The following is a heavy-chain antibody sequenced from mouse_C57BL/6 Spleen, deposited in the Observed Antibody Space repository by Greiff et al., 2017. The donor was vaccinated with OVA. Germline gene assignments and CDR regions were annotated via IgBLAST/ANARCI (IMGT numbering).Heavy chain of an antibody. J-gene: IGHJ1*03. Sequence: EVQLQQSGGGLVKPGGSLKLSCAASGFTFSSYTMSWVRQTPEKRLEWVATISGGGGNTYYPDSVKGRFTISRDNAKNTLYLQMSSLRSEDTALYYCAVLSNYGYFDVWGTGTTVTVSS. CDR3: AVLSNYGYFDV. D-gene: IGHD2-5*01. CDR2: ISGGGGNT. CDR1: GFTFSSYT. V-gene: IGHV5-9*01.